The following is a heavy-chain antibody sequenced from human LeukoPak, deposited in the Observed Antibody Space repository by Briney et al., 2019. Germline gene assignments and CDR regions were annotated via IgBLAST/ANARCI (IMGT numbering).Heavy chain of an antibody. J-gene: IGHJ6*02. V-gene: IGHV4-59*12. D-gene: IGHD3-22*01. CDR1: GGSISSYY. CDR3: ARFKVVVVIPYGMDV. Sequence: PSETLSLTCTVSGGSISSYYWSWIRQPPGKGLEWIGYIYYSGSTNYNPSLKSRVTISVDTSKNQFSLKLSSVTAADTAVYYCARFKVVVVIPYGMDVWGQGTTVTVSS. CDR2: IYYSGST.